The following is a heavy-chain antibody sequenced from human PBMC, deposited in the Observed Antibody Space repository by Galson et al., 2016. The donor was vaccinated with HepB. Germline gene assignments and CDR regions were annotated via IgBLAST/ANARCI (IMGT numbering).Heavy chain of an antibody. CDR2: IKSYTDGGTT. J-gene: IGHJ6*02. V-gene: IGHV3-15*01. Sequence: SLRLSCAASGFTFSRAWMNWVRQAPGKGLEWVGRIKSYTDGGTTEYAAPMKGRFTFSRDESNNRLYLQMNSLKTEDTAVYYCTTSSTRGYTYGPSAYWGQGTTVTVAS. CDR1: GFTFSRAW. CDR3: TTSSTRGYTYGPSAY. D-gene: IGHD5-18*01.